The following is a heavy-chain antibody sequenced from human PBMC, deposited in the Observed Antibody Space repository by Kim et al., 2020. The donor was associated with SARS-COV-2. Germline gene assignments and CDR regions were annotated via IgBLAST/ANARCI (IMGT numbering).Heavy chain of an antibody. Sequence: GSLRLSCAASGFTFSSYAMHWVRQAPGKGLEWVAVISYDGSNKYYADSVKGRFTISRDNSKNTLYLQMNSLRAEDTAVYYCAREDIVVVVAATPDAFDI. D-gene: IGHD2-15*01. V-gene: IGHV3-30*04. CDR2: ISYDGSNK. CDR3: AREDIVVVVAATPDAFDI. J-gene: IGHJ3*02. CDR1: GFTFSSYA.